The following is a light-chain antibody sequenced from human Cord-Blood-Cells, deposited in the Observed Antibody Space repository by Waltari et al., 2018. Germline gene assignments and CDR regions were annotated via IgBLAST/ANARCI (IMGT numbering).Light chain of an antibody. Sequence: SYVLTQPPSVSVAPGKTARIPCGGNNHGSKSVHWYQQKPGQAPVLVVYDDTDRRTGSPGRISGANSRNTGTPTMSRGGAADEADYYCLVWDSSSDHWVFGGGNKRTVL. CDR2: DDT. J-gene: IGLJ3*02. V-gene: IGLV3-21*03. CDR3: LVWDSSSDHWV. CDR1: NHGSKS.